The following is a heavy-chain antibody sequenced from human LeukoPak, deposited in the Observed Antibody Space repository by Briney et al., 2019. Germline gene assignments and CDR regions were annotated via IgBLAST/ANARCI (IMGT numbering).Heavy chain of an antibody. Sequence: GGSLRLSCTASGFAFSDYWMSWVRQAPGKGLEWLANINQDGSQTSYVDSVRGRFTVSRGNAKNSLYLQMNSLRADDTAVYYCARDSSPRYSGYDWVYWGRGTLVTVSS. D-gene: IGHD5-12*01. V-gene: IGHV3-7*01. J-gene: IGHJ4*02. CDR2: INQDGSQT. CDR3: ARDSSPRYSGYDWVY. CDR1: GFAFSDYW.